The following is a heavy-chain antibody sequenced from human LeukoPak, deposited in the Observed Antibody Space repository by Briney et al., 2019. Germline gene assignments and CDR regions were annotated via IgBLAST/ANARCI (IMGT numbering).Heavy chain of an antibody. CDR2: ISGSGGST. CDR1: GFTFSSYA. Sequence: GGSLRLSCAAFGFTFSSYAMSWVRQAPGKGLEWVSAISGSGGSTYYADSVKGRFTISRDNSKNTLYLQMNSLRAEDTAVYYCAGSPHYDSSGYYLDYWGQGTLVTVSS. D-gene: IGHD3-22*01. V-gene: IGHV3-23*01. CDR3: AGSPHYDSSGYYLDY. J-gene: IGHJ4*02.